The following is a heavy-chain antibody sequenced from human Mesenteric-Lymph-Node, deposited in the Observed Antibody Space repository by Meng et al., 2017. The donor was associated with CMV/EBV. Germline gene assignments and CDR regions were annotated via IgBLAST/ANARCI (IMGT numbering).Heavy chain of an antibody. V-gene: IGHV1-18*01. CDR3: ARGGGDAYLDY. CDR2: INPNSGDT. Sequence: ASVKVSCKASGYSFITYGITWVRQAPRQGLEWMGWINPNSGDTAYAQRFQGTVTMTRDTSTKTAYMELRSLTSDDTAVYYCARGGGDAYLDYWGQGTLVTVSS. D-gene: IGHD3-10*01. CDR1: GYSFITYG. J-gene: IGHJ4*02.